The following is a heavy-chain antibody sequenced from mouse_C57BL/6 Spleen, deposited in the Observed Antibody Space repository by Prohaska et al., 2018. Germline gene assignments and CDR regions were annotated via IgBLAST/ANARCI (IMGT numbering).Heavy chain of an antibody. CDR3: ARPRYYGSSFYFDY. J-gene: IGHJ2*01. CDR1: GYTFTDYN. CDR2: INPNNGGT. D-gene: IGHD1-1*01. V-gene: IGHV1-22*01. Sequence: SGYTFTDYNMHWVKQSHGKSLEWIGYINPNNGGTSYNQKFKGKATLTVNKSSSTAYMELRSLTSEDSAVYYCARPRYYGSSFYFDYWGQGTTLTVSS.